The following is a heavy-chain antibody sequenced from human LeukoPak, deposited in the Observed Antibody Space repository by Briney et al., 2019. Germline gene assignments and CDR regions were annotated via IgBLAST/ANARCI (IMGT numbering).Heavy chain of an antibody. D-gene: IGHD3/OR15-3a*01. Sequence: SETLSLTCTVSGDSITSYFWSWIRQPPGKGLEWIGSIYYTGNTYYNASLKSRVTISIDTSKNQFSLKLTSVTAADTAVYYCAKQTGSGLFILPGGQGTLVTVSS. V-gene: IGHV4-59*05. J-gene: IGHJ4*02. CDR1: GDSITSYF. CDR3: AKQTGSGLFILP. CDR2: IYYTGNT.